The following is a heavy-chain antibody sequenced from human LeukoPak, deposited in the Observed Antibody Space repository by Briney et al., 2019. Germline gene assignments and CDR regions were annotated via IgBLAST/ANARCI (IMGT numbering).Heavy chain of an antibody. J-gene: IGHJ4*02. V-gene: IGHV3-48*04. Sequence: GGSLRLSCVASGFTFGSYSMNWVRQAPGKGLEWVSYISSGSSIMYYADSVKGRFTISRDNAKNSLYLQMNSLRAEDTAVYYCARDRVAAGIDWGQGTLVTVSS. CDR3: ARDRVAAGID. CDR2: ISSGSSIM. CDR1: GFTFGSYS. D-gene: IGHD6-13*01.